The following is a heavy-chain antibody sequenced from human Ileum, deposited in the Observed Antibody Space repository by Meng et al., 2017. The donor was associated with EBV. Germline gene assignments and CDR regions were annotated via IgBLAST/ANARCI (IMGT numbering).Heavy chain of an antibody. CDR1: GGSISSSNW. D-gene: IGHD3-16*01. Sequence: QLQQQEAGPGLVKPSGTSPPTSAVSGGSISSSNWWSWVRQPPGKGLEWIGEIYHSGSTNYNPSLKSRATISVDKSKNQFSLKLSSVTAADTAVYYCARDFGPHQLWYWGQGTLVTVSS. J-gene: IGHJ4*02. CDR3: ARDFGPHQLWY. V-gene: IGHV4-4*02. CDR2: IYHSGST.